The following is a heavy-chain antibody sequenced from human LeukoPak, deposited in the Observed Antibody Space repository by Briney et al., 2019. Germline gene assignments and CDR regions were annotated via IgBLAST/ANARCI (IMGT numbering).Heavy chain of an antibody. CDR3: ARDCSGGSCFPLDY. Sequence: SETLSLTCAVYGGSFSGCYWSWIRQPPGKGLEWIGEINHSGSTNYNPSLKSRVTISVDTSKNQFSLKLSSVTAADTAVYYCARDCSGGSCFPLDYWGQGTLVTVSS. D-gene: IGHD2-15*01. CDR2: INHSGST. V-gene: IGHV4-34*01. CDR1: GGSFSGCY. J-gene: IGHJ4*02.